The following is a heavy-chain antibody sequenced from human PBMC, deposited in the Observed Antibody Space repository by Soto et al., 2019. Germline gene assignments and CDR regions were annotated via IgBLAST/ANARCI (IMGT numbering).Heavy chain of an antibody. J-gene: IGHJ4*02. D-gene: IGHD2-2*01. CDR2: ISSSSSYT. V-gene: IGHV3-11*06. Sequence: GGSLRLSCAASGFTFSDYYMSWIRQAPGKGLEWVSYISSSSSYTNYADSVKGRFTISRDNAKNSLYLQMNSLRAEDTAVYYCARAYARGYYFDYWGQGTLVTVSS. CDR1: GFTFSDYY. CDR3: ARAYARGYYFDY.